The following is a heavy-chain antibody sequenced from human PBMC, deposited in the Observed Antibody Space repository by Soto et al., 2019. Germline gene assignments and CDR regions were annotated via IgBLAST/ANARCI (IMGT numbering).Heavy chain of an antibody. V-gene: IGHV4-4*02. J-gene: IGHJ4*02. CDR2: IYHSGTT. CDR3: AFPAPAYLNY. D-gene: IGHD6-13*01. Sequence: TVSITCAVSHDSISSTNWWTWVRQSPGRGLEWIGEIYHSGTTNYSPSLKSRVNIAVDMSTNHLSLTLISVTAADTAVHYFAFPAPAYLNYWNKAILVTASS. CDR1: HDSISSTNW.